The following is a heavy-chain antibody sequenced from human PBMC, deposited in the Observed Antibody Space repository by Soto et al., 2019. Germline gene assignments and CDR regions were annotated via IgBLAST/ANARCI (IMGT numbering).Heavy chain of an antibody. CDR3: AKVRDITMVRGVSSAGLGP. J-gene: IGHJ5*02. D-gene: IGHD3-10*01. CDR1: GFTFSSYG. V-gene: IGHV3-30*18. Sequence: PGGSLRLSCAASGFTFSSYGMHWVRQAPGKGLEWVAVISYDGSNKYYADSVKGRFTISRDNSKNTLYLQMNSLRAEDTAVYYCAKVRDITMVRGVSSAGLGPWGQGTLVTVSS. CDR2: ISYDGSNK.